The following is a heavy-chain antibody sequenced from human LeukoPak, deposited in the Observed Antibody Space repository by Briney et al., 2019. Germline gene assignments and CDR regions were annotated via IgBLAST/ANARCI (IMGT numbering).Heavy chain of an antibody. J-gene: IGHJ3*02. CDR3: ARTQDERYQLLRDDAFDI. CDR2: MSPNSGNT. CDR1: GYTFTSYD. V-gene: IGHV1-8*01. D-gene: IGHD2-2*01. Sequence: ASVKVSCKASGYTFTSYDINWVRQAAGQGLEWMGWMSPNSGNTGYAQKFQGRVTMTRNTSISTAYMELSSLRSEDTAVYYCARTQDERYQLLRDDAFDIWGQGTMVTVSS.